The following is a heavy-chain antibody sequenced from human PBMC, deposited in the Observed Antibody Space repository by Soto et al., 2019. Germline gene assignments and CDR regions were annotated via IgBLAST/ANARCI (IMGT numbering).Heavy chain of an antibody. V-gene: IGHV1-69*06. CDR3: ASRAYNNYYGSGSTISPFNYYYGMDV. Sequence: SVKVSCKASGGTFSSYAISWVRQAPGQGLEWMGGIIPIFGTANYAQKFQGRVTITADKSTSTAYMELSSLRSEDTAVYYCASRAYNNYYGSGSTISPFNYYYGMDVWGQGTTVTVSS. CDR2: IIPIFGTA. CDR1: GGTFSSYA. D-gene: IGHD3-10*01. J-gene: IGHJ6*02.